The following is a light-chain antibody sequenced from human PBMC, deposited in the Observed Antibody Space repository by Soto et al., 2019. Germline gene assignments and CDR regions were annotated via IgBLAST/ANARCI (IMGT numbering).Light chain of an antibody. CDR2: DAS. CDR1: QNINNY. Sequence: DIQMTQSPSSLSASVVDGCTITLQASQNINNYLNWYQQKPGRAPKLLIYDASNLEAGVPSRFRGSGSGTDFTFTISRLQPEDIATYYCQQYENLPTFGQGTRLEIK. V-gene: IGKV1-33*01. J-gene: IGKJ5*01. CDR3: QQYENLPT.